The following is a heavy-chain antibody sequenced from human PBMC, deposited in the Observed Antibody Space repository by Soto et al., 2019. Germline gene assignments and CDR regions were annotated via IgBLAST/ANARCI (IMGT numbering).Heavy chain of an antibody. CDR2: INHSGST. CDR1: GGSFSGYY. Sequence: SGTLSLTSAVYGGSFSGYYWSWIRQPPGKGLEWIGEINHSGSTNCNPSLKSRVTISVDTSKNQFSLKLSSVTAADTAVYYCAVNGLRYFDWLFPYWGQGTLVTVSS. D-gene: IGHD3-9*01. J-gene: IGHJ4*02. V-gene: IGHV4-34*01. CDR3: AVNGLRYFDWLFPY.